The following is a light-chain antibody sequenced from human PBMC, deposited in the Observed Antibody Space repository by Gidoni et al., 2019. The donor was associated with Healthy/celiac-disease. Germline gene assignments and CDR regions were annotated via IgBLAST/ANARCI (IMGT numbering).Light chain of an antibody. CDR2: WAS. CDR3: QQYYSTPLM. J-gene: IGKJ1*01. V-gene: IGKV4-1*01. CDR1: QSVLYSSNNKNY. Sequence: DIVMTQSPDSLAGSLGERATINCKSSQSVLYSSNNKNYLAWYQQKPGQPPKLLIYWASTRESGVPDRFSGSGSGTDFTLTISSLQAEDVAVYYCQQYYSTPLMFGQGTKVEIK.